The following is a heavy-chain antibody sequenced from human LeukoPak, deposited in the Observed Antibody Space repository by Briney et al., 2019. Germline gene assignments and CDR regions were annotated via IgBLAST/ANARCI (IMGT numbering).Heavy chain of an antibody. Sequence: SETLSLTCTVSGASISSYYWSWIRQPPGKGLEWIGYMSNSGSTNYNPSLKSRVTISVDTSKNQFSLKLSSVTAADTAVYYCARDSAYSSTLGYGFDIWGQGTMVTVSS. CDR1: GASISSYY. J-gene: IGHJ3*02. CDR2: MSNSGST. CDR3: ARDSAYSSTLGYGFDI. D-gene: IGHD6-13*01. V-gene: IGHV4-59*01.